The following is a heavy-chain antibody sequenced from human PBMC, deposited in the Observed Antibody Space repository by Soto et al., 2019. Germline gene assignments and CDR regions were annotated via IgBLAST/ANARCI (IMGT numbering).Heavy chain of an antibody. CDR1: GGSISSGGYY. CDR2: IYYSGST. CDR3: ARVRMVRNYYYGMDV. J-gene: IGHJ6*02. V-gene: IGHV4-31*03. Sequence: SQTLSLTCTVSGGSISSGGYYWSWIRQHPGKGLEWIGYIYYSGSTYYNPSLKSRVTISVDTSKNQFSLKLSSVTAADTAVYYCARVRMVRNYYYGMDVWGQGTTVTVSS. D-gene: IGHD5-18*01.